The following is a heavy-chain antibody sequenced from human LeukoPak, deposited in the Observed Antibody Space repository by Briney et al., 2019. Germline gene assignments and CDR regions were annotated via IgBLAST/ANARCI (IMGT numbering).Heavy chain of an antibody. J-gene: IGHJ5*02. Sequence: GGSLRLSCAASGLTVSSDYMSWVRQAPGKGLGCVSVIYSGGGTYYADSVRGRFTISRDNSKNTLYLQLNSLRAADTAVYSSARYPYSTSSWSDPWGQGTLVTVSS. CDR2: IYSGGGT. CDR3: ARYPYSTSSWSDP. CDR1: GLTVSSDY. V-gene: IGHV3-66*01. D-gene: IGHD6-6*01.